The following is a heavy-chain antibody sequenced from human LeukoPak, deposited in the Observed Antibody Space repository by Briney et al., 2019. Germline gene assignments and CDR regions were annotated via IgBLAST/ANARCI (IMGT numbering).Heavy chain of an antibody. J-gene: IGHJ4*02. CDR2: INHSGST. Sequence: PSETLSLTCAVYGGSFSGYYWSWIRQPPGKGLEWIGEINHSGSTNYNPSLKSRVTISVDTSKIQFSLKLSSVTAADTAVYYCARSRAWIRNFDYWGQGTLVTVSS. D-gene: IGHD5-18*01. CDR3: ARSRAWIRNFDY. CDR1: GGSFSGYY. V-gene: IGHV4-34*01.